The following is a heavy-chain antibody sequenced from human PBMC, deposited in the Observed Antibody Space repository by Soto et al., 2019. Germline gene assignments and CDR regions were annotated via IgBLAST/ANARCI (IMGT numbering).Heavy chain of an antibody. J-gene: IGHJ4*01. CDR3: ARLAEYCNGIQCDSNSDF. V-gene: IGHV1-8*01. CDR2: RNPSSGET. Sequence: ASVKVSCKTSGYNFTNFDINWVRQAPGRGLVWMGWRNPSSGETGSAQNFQGRVTMTRDISTRTFFMQLTSLRSEDTAIYYCARLAEYCNGIQCDSNSDFWGRGTQVTVSS. CDR1: GYNFTNFD. D-gene: IGHD2-15*01.